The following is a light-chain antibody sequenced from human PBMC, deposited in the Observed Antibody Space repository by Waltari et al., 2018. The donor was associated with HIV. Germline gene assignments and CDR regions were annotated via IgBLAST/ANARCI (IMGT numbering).Light chain of an antibody. V-gene: IGKV1-6*01. CDR1: QDIGND. J-gene: IGKJ1*01. CDR3: LQDFNYPRT. Sequence: AIQMTQSPPSLSASVGDRVTIPCRASQDIGNDLGWYQQKPGKAPKLLIFSASRLQSGIPSRFSGSGSGTDFTLTINSLRPEDFATYWCLQDFNYPRTFGQGTQVEMK. CDR2: SAS.